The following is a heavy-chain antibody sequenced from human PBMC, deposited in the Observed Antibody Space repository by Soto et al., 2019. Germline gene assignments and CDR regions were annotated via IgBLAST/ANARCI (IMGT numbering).Heavy chain of an antibody. CDR2: IIPIFGTA. CDR3: ARDNHDYGDHVYFQH. CDR1: GGTFSSYA. Sequence: QVQLVQSGAEVKKPGSSVKVSCKASGGTFSSYAISWVRQAPGQGLEWMGGIIPIFGTANYAQKFQGRVTNTADEPTNTAYMELSSLRSEDTAVYYCARDNHDYGDHVYFQHWGQGTLVTVSS. V-gene: IGHV1-69*01. D-gene: IGHD4-17*01. J-gene: IGHJ1*01.